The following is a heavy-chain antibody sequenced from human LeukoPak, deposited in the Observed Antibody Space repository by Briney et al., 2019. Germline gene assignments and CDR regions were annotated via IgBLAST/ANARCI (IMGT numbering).Heavy chain of an antibody. Sequence: PSETLSLTCTVSGGSISSSSYYWGWIRQPPGKGLEWIGSIYYSGSTYYNPSLKSRVTISVDTSKNQFSLKLSSVTAADTAVYYCARGVPVGIAAAGTHYFDYWGQGTLVTVSS. D-gene: IGHD6-13*01. CDR2: IYYSGST. CDR3: ARGVPVGIAAAGTHYFDY. J-gene: IGHJ4*02. V-gene: IGHV4-39*07. CDR1: GGSISSSSYY.